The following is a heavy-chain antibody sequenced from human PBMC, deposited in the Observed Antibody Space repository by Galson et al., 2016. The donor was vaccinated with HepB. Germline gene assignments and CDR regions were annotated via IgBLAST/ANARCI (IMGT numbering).Heavy chain of an antibody. Sequence: SLRLSCAASGFTFSIYAMHWVRQAPGKGLEWVAVISYDGSNKYYADSVKGRFTIPRDNSKNTLYLQMNSLRAEDTAVYYCASIAAAGYYYGMDVWGQGTTVTVSS. D-gene: IGHD6-13*01. CDR2: ISYDGSNK. CDR3: ASIAAAGYYYGMDV. J-gene: IGHJ6*02. CDR1: GFTFSIYA. V-gene: IGHV3-30-3*01.